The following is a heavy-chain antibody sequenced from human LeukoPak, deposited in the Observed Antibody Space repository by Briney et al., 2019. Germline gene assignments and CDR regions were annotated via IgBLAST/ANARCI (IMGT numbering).Heavy chain of an antibody. CDR1: GFTFSSYA. D-gene: IGHD2-15*01. CDR2: ISGSGEST. J-gene: IGHJ6*03. CDR3: AILTCSGGSCYPLTYYYMDL. Sequence: PGGSLRLSCAASGFTFSSYAMGWVRQAPGKGLEWVSPISGSGESTYCADSVKGRFTISRDNSKNTLYLQMNSLRAEDTAVNYWAILTCSGGSCYPLTYYYMDLWGKGTTVTVSS. V-gene: IGHV3-23*01.